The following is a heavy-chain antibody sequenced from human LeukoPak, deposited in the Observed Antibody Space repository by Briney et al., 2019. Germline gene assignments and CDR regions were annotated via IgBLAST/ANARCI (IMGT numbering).Heavy chain of an antibody. D-gene: IGHD6-19*01. Sequence: PSETLSLTCTVSGGSISSGDYYWSWIRQPPGKGLEWIGYIYYSGSTYYNPSLKSRVTISVDTSKNQFSLKLSSVTAADTAVYYCARVSGWYEPLDYWGQGTLVTVSS. CDR2: IYYSGST. J-gene: IGHJ4*02. V-gene: IGHV4-30-4*08. CDR1: GGSISSGDYY. CDR3: ARVSGWYEPLDY.